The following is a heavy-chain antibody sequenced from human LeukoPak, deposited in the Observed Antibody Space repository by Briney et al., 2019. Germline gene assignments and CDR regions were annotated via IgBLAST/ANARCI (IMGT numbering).Heavy chain of an antibody. V-gene: IGHV4-38-2*02. J-gene: IGHJ5*02. D-gene: IGHD2-2*01. CDR1: TYSISSGYY. CDR3: ARVRMPAVSPAWFDP. CDR2: INHSWTT. Sequence: SETLSLTCTVSTYSISSGYYWGWIRQPPGKGLEWIGSINHSWTTYYSPSLKGRVTISIDTSKNQFSLRLSSVTAADTAVYFCARVRMPAVSPAWFDPWGQGTLVTVSS.